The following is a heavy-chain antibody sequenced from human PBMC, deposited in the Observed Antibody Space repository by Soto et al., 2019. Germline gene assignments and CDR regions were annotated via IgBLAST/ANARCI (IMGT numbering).Heavy chain of an antibody. CDR3: LLSRGSGWYVDY. J-gene: IGHJ4*02. CDR2: INPSGGST. D-gene: IGHD6-19*01. V-gene: IGHV1-46*01. Sequence: QVQLVQSGAEVKKPGASVKVSCKASGYTFTSYYMHWVRQAPGQGLEWMGIINPSGGSTSYAQKYQGRVTMTRDTSTSTVYMELSSLRSEDTAVYYCLLSRGSGWYVDYWGQGTLVTVSS. CDR1: GYTFTSYY.